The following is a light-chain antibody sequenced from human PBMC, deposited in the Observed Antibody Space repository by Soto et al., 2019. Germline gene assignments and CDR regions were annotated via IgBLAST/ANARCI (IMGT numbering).Light chain of an antibody. CDR3: QQLNGSPWT. CDR1: PAIASF. V-gene: IGKV1-9*01. CDR2: DAA. J-gene: IGKJ1*01. Sequence: IKFTQCPSSLSDYVRDRVTITCRASPAIASFLAWYQQKPGTAPKLLIYDAATLQSGVPSRFSGSRSGTEYTLTIGSLQPEDFATYYCQQLNGSPWTFGQGTKVDIK.